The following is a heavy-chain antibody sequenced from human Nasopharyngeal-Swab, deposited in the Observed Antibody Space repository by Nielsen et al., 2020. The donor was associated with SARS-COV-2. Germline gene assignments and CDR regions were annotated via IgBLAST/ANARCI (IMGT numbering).Heavy chain of an antibody. CDR1: GYTFTSYG. D-gene: IGHD2-2*01. V-gene: IGHV1-18*01. CDR3: ASNTLYCSSTSCYHDAFDI. J-gene: IGHJ3*02. Sequence: ASVKVSCKAYGYTFTSYGISWVRQAPGQGLEWMGWISAYNGNTNYAQKLQGRVTMTTDTSTSTAYMELRSLRSDDTAVYYCASNTLYCSSTSCYHDAFDIWGQGTMVTVSS. CDR2: ISAYNGNT.